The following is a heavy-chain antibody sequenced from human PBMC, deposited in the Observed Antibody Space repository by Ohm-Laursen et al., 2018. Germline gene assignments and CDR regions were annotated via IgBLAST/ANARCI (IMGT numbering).Heavy chain of an antibody. CDR2: ISYTGSY. Sequence: SLRLSCSASGFTFSTYSMNWVRQAPGRGLEWVSSISYTGSYYADSVKGRFTISRDNAKNSLYLQMNSLRTEDTAVYYCARLNYYGDYDYWGQGTLVTVSS. CDR1: GFTFSTYS. CDR3: ARLNYYGDYDY. J-gene: IGHJ4*02. V-gene: IGHV3-21*04. D-gene: IGHD4-17*01.